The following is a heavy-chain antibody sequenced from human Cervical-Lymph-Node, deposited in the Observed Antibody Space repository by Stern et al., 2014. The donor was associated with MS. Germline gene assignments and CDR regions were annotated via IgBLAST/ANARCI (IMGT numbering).Heavy chain of an antibody. D-gene: IGHD3-10*01. CDR2: IYYTGST. Sequence: QLQLQESGPGLLKPSETLSLTCTVSGGSISAYYWSWVRQPPGPGLEWIGYIYYTGSTNYNPSLKSRVAISVDTSKTHFSLKLNSVTAADTAVYYCASGDAHLYWYFDVWGRGTLVTVSS. J-gene: IGHJ2*01. V-gene: IGHV4-59*01. CDR3: ASGDAHLYWYFDV. CDR1: GGSISAYY.